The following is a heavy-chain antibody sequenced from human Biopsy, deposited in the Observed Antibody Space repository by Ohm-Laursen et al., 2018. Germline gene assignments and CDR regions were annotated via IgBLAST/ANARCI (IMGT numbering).Heavy chain of an antibody. CDR3: TRTPILIVSAGLVYRHRRHLQGMDV. CDR2: VGWDDYK. Sequence: TQTLTLTCSFSGFSLSARGMCVSWTLQAPGKALEWLARVGWDDYKDYSASLQTKFSISKDTSNDQVVLAVNNVDPADTATYYCTRTPILIVSAGLVYRHRRHLQGMDVWGQGIAVTVS. CDR1: GFSLSARGMC. D-gene: IGHD6-13*01. J-gene: IGHJ6*02. V-gene: IGHV2-70*11.